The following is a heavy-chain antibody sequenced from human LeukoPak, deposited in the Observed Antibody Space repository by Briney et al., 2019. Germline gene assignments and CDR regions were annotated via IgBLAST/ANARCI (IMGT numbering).Heavy chain of an antibody. D-gene: IGHD4-11*01. V-gene: IGHV3-23*01. CDR3: AKVNPRSTGEGGY. CDR2: ISGSGGST. J-gene: IGHJ4*02. Sequence: GGSLRLSCTASGFTFSSYAMSWVRQAPGKGLEGVSAISGSGGSTYYADSVKGRFTISRDNSKNTLYLQMNSLRAEDTAVYYCAKVNPRSTGEGGYWGQGTLVTVSS. CDR1: GFTFSSYA.